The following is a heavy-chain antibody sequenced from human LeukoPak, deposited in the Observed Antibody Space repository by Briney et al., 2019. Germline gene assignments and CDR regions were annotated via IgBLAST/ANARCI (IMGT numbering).Heavy chain of an antibody. CDR2: IYTSGST. CDR3: ARDPVGAKFYYYYGMDV. D-gene: IGHD1-26*01. CDR1: GGSISSGSYY. Sequence: SQTLSLTCTVSGGSISSGSYYWSWIPQPPGKGLEWIGRIYTSGSTNYNPSLKSRVTISVDTSKNQFSLKLSSVTAADTAVYYCARDPVGAKFYYYYGMDVWGQGTTVTVSS. V-gene: IGHV4-61*02. J-gene: IGHJ6*02.